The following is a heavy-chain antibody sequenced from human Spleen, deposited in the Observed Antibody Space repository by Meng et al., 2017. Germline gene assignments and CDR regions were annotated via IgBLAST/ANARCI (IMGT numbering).Heavy chain of an antibody. CDR2: FSGSGGHT. D-gene: IGHD2-8*02. CDR1: GFTFSSYG. J-gene: IGHJ3*02. CDR3: AGDTGRFLRDAFDI. Sequence: GESLKISCAASGFTFSSYGMSWVRQAPGKGLEWVSGFSGSGGHTQYADSVKGRFTISRDNSKNTLYLQMIGLRAEDTAVYYCAGDTGRFLRDAFDIWGQGTMVTVSS. V-gene: IGHV3-23*01.